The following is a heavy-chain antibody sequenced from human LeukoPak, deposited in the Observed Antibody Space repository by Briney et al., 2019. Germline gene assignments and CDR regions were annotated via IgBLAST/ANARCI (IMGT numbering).Heavy chain of an antibody. D-gene: IGHD5-24*01. V-gene: IGHV4-59*01. CDR1: GGSISSYY. Sequence: NPSETLCLTCTVSGGSISSYYWSWIRQPPGKGLEWIGYIYYSGSTNYNPSLKSRVTISVDTSKNQFSLKLSSVTAADTAVYYCAKSRDGYNSAYFGYWGQGTLVTVSS. CDR3: AKSRDGYNSAYFGY. CDR2: IYYSGST. J-gene: IGHJ4*02.